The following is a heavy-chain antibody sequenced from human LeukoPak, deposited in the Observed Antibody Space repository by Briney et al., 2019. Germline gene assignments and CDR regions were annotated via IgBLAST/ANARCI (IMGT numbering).Heavy chain of an antibody. V-gene: IGHV1-2*02. CDR1: GYTFTAYY. J-gene: IGHJ4*02. Sequence: ASVKVSCKASGYTFTAYYMHWIRQAPGQGLEWMGWINPNSGGTNYAQTFQGRVTMTSDTSISTAYMELSSLRSDDTAVYYCARGAVVQGTDNWGQGTLVTVSS. CDR2: INPNSGGT. D-gene: IGHD6-19*01. CDR3: ARGAVVQGTDN.